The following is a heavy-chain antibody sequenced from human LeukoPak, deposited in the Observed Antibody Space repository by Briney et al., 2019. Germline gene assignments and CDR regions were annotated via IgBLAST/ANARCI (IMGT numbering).Heavy chain of an antibody. CDR1: GGSFSGYY. J-gene: IGHJ1*01. CDR3: ARGPYSSGWYPVGYFQH. CDR2: INHSGST. V-gene: IGHV4-34*01. Sequence: SETLSLTCAVYGGSFSGYYWSWIRRPPGKGLEWIGEINHSGSTNYNPSLKSRVTISVDTSKNQFSLKLSSVTAADTAVYYCARGPYSSGWYPVGYFQHWGQGTLVTVSS. D-gene: IGHD6-19*01.